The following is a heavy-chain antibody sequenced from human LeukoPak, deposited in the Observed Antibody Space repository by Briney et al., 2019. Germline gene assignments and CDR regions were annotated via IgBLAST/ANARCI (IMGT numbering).Heavy chain of an antibody. CDR1: GYTFTGYN. CDR3: ASEIVVVTGDAFDI. D-gene: IGHD2-21*02. V-gene: IGHV1-2*02. CDR2: IDPNNGGT. Sequence: ASVKVSCKTSGYTFTGYNMHWVRQAPGQGLEWMGWIDPNNGGTTYAQKFQGRVTMTRDTSISTVYMELRRLRSDDRAVYYCASEIVVVTGDAFDIWGQGTMVTVSS. J-gene: IGHJ3*02.